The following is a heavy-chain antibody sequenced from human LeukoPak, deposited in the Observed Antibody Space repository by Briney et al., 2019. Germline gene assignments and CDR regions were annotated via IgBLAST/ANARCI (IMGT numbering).Heavy chain of an antibody. CDR2: ISGSGGNT. CDR3: AKTVEVPAAQVGSYYYYGMDV. CDR1: GFIFSSYA. D-gene: IGHD2-2*01. J-gene: IGHJ6*02. Sequence: PGGSLRLSCAASGFIFSSYAMSWVRQAPGKGLEWVSAISGSGGNTYYADSVKGRFTISRDNSKNTLHLQMNSLRAEDTALYYCAKTVEVPAAQVGSYYYYGMDVWGQGTTVTVSS. V-gene: IGHV3-23*01.